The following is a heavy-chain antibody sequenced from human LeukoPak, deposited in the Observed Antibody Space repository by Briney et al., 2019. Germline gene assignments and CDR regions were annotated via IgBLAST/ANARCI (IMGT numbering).Heavy chain of an antibody. D-gene: IGHD6-19*01. CDR2: IYYSGST. CDR3: ARPYSSGWFHGPGYAFDI. V-gene: IGHV4-39*01. Sequence: SETLSLTCTVSGGSISSSSYYWGWIRQPPGKGLEWIGSIYYSGSTYYNPSLKSRVTISVDASKNQFSLRLSSVTAADTAVYYCARPYSSGWFHGPGYAFDIWGQGTMVTVSS. CDR1: GGSISSSSYY. J-gene: IGHJ3*02.